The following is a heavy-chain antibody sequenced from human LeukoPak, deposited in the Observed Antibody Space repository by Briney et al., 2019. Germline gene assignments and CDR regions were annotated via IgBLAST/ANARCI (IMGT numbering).Heavy chain of an antibody. CDR3: ARENGDYYYYGMDV. D-gene: IGHD4-17*01. J-gene: IGHJ6*02. Sequence: PSETLSLTCAVYGGSFSGYYWNWIRQPPGKGLEWIGEINHSGSTNYNPSLKSRVTISVDTSKNQFSLKLSSVTAADTAVYYCARENGDYYYYGMDVWGQGTTVTVSS. CDR1: GGSFSGYY. CDR2: INHSGST. V-gene: IGHV4-34*01.